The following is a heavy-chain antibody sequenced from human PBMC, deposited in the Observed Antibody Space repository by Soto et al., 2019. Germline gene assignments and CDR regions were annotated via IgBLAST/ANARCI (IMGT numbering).Heavy chain of an antibody. Sequence: TLSLTCTVSGGSISSYYWSWIRQPPGKGLEWIGYIYYSGSTNYNPSLKSRVTISVDTSKNQFSLKLSSVTAADTAVYYCARETVTRDYFDYWGQGTLVTVSS. CDR1: GGSISSYY. V-gene: IGHV4-59*01. J-gene: IGHJ4*02. CDR2: IYYSGST. CDR3: ARETVTRDYFDY. D-gene: IGHD4-17*01.